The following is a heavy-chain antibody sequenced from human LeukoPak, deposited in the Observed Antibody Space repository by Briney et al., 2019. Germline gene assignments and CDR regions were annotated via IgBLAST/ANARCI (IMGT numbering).Heavy chain of an antibody. CDR1: GFTFDDYA. J-gene: IGHJ4*02. CDR2: ISWNSGSI. V-gene: IGHV3-9*01. CDR3: AKVTPLYYDSSGPFDY. D-gene: IGHD3-22*01. Sequence: GRSLRLSRAASGFTFDDYAMHWVRQAPGKGLEWVSGISWNSGSIGYADSVKGRFTISRDNAKNSLYLQMNSLRAEDTALYYCAKVTPLYYDSSGPFDYWGQGTLVTVSS.